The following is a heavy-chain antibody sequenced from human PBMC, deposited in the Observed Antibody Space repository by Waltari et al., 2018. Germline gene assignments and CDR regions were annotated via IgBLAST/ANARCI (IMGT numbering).Heavy chain of an antibody. CDR3: AASRRIAVALSFDY. Sequence: QVQLVQSGAEVKKPGAPGKVSCKASGYTFTSYAMHWVRQAPGQRLEWMGWINAGNGNTKYSQKFQGRVTITRDTSASTAYMELSSLRSEDTAVYYCAASRRIAVALSFDYWGQGTLVTVSS. CDR1: GYTFTSYA. D-gene: IGHD6-19*01. CDR2: INAGNGNT. J-gene: IGHJ4*02. V-gene: IGHV1-3*01.